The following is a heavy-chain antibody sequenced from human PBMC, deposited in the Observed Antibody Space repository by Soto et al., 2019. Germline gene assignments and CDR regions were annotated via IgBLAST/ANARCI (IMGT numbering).Heavy chain of an antibody. Sequence: PSETLSLTCAVHGGSFSGYYWSWIRQPPGKGLEWIGEINHSGSTNYNPSLKSRVTISVDTSKNQFSLKLSSVTAADTAVYYCARGRPGYDFWSGYPYYFDYWGQGTLVTVSS. CDR3: ARGRPGYDFWSGYPYYFDY. V-gene: IGHV4-34*01. J-gene: IGHJ4*02. CDR1: GGSFSGYY. D-gene: IGHD3-3*01. CDR2: INHSGST.